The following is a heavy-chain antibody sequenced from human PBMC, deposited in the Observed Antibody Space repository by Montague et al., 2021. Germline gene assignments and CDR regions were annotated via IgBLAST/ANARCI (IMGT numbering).Heavy chain of an antibody. CDR1: GGSISSHNYS. D-gene: IGHD2-15*01. J-gene: IGHJ5*02. CDR3: ARPRVTQDHWFDP. V-gene: IGHV4-39*01. Sequence: SETLSLTCTVSGGSISSHNYSWAKISHAPRTGLDCMVSNHYTGSAHYNPSLNSRVTIPVDTSKNQFSPRLSSVTAADTAVYYCARPRVTQDHWFDPWGQGT. CDR2: NHYTGSA.